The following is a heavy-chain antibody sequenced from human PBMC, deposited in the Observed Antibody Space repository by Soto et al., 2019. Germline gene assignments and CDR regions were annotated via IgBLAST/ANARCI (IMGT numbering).Heavy chain of an antibody. CDR3: ASVVLPPKYSFDY. D-gene: IGHD2-21*01. CDR1: GASINNNNNF. V-gene: IGHV4-39*01. Sequence: SQTLSLTCTVSGASINNNNNFWAWIRQPPGKGLEWIGSIYYAGGTYYNPSLKSRVTISVDTSKDQFSLRLNSVTVADTAVYYFASVVLPPKYSFDYAGKGVLVTVSS. CDR2: IYYAGGT. J-gene: IGHJ4*02.